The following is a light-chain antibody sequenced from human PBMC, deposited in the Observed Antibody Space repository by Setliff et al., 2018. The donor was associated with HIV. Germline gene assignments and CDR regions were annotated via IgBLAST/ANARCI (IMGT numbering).Light chain of an antibody. CDR2: YDT. CDR1: NIGSKS. Sequence: SYELTQPPSVSVAPGKTARITCGGNNIGSKSVHWYQQRSGQAPVLVIYYDTDRPSGIPERFSGSNSGNTATLTISRVEAGEEADYYCQVWDSSSDHSVVFGGGT. J-gene: IGLJ2*01. CDR3: QVWDSSSDHSVV. V-gene: IGLV3-21*04.